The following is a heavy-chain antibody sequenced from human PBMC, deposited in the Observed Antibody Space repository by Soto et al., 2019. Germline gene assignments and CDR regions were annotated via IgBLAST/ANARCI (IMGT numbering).Heavy chain of an antibody. D-gene: IGHD1-1*01. CDR1: GFTFSNYD. V-gene: IGHV3-23*01. CDR3: AREGENWNGNYFDF. Sequence: GGSLRLSCAASGFTFSNYDMTWVRQAPGKGLEWVSGISCSGYSTYYTDSMKGRFTISRDKSKNTLYLQMNSLRAEDTALYYCAREGENWNGNYFDFWGQGILVTVSS. CDR2: ISCSGYST. J-gene: IGHJ4*02.